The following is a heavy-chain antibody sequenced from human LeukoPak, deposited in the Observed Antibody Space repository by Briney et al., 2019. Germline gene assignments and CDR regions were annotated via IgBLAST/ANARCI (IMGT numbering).Heavy chain of an antibody. CDR3: ARVSRPFVLVDAFDI. J-gene: IGHJ3*02. CDR2: TSYDGNNK. Sequence: GGSLRLSCEASGFIFSTYAMVWVRQAPGKGLEWVAVTSYDGNNKYYVDSEKGRFTISRDNPRNMLYLQMNSLRTEDTAVYYCARVSRPFVLVDAFDIWGQGTVVTVSS. V-gene: IGHV3-30-3*01. CDR1: GFIFSTYA. D-gene: IGHD2/OR15-2a*01.